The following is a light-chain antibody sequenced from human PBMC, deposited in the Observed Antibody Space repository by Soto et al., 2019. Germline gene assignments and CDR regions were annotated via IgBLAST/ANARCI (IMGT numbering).Light chain of an antibody. CDR1: QSISSY. CDR2: AAS. Sequence: DIQMTQSPSSLSASVGDRVTITCRASQSISSYLNWYQQKPGKAPKLLIYAASSLQSGVPSRFSGSRSWTDVTLTISSLQPEDFATYYCQQSYSTPPFTFGPGTKVDIK. V-gene: IGKV1-39*01. CDR3: QQSYSTPPFT. J-gene: IGKJ3*01.